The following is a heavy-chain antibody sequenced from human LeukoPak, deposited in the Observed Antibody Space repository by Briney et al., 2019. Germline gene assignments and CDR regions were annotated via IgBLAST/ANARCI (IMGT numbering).Heavy chain of an antibody. CDR2: ISSSGNTI. CDR1: GFTFSDYA. Sequence: GGSLRLSCAASGFTFSDYAMNWVRQAPGKGLEWVSYISSSGNTIDYADSVKGRFTISRDNAKNSLYLQMVSLRAEDTAVYYCARLRGYSYGYGDYWGQGTLVTVSS. V-gene: IGHV3-48*03. J-gene: IGHJ4*02. D-gene: IGHD5-18*01. CDR3: ARLRGYSYGYGDY.